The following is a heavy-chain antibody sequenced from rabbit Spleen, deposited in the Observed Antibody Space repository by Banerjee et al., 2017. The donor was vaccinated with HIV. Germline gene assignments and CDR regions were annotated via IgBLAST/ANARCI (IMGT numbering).Heavy chain of an antibody. Sequence: QEQLVESGGDLVKPGASLTLTCTASRFSFNNNYYICWVRQAPGKGLEWIACIHAGDSGSTVYASWAKGRFTISKTSSTTVTLQMTSLTAADTATYFCAREVEIYTGYVGYGVPNYGMDLWGQGTLVTVS. V-gene: IGHV1S45*01. CDR3: AREVEIYTGYVGYGVPNYGMDL. CDR1: RFSFNNNYY. D-gene: IGHD7-1*01. CDR2: IHAGDSGST. J-gene: IGHJ6*01.